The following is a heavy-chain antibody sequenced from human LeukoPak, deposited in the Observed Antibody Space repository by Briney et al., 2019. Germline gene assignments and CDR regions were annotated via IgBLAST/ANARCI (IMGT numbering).Heavy chain of an antibody. Sequence: GGSLRLSCAASGFTFSSYSMSWVRQAPGKGLEWVSYISSSSSTIYYADSVKGRFTISRDNAKNSLYLQMNSLRAEDTAVYYCARDQRRWLRVTLIDYWGQGTLVTVSS. J-gene: IGHJ4*02. D-gene: IGHD5-12*01. CDR1: GFTFSSYS. CDR3: ARDQRRWLRVTLIDY. CDR2: ISSSSSTI. V-gene: IGHV3-48*01.